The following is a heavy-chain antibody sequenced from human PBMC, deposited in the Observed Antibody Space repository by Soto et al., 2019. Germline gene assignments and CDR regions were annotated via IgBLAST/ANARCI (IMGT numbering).Heavy chain of an antibody. Sequence: ASVKVSCKASGYSFTDYHIHWVRQAPGQGLEWLGRINPKSGGTSTAQRFQGWVTMTTDTSISTASMELTRLTSDDTAIYYCARGDSTDCSNAVCPFFYNRYMDVWG. J-gene: IGHJ6*02. CDR1: GYSFTDYH. D-gene: IGHD2-8*01. V-gene: IGHV1-2*04. CDR2: INPKSGGT. CDR3: ARGDSTDCSNAVCPFFYNRYMDV.